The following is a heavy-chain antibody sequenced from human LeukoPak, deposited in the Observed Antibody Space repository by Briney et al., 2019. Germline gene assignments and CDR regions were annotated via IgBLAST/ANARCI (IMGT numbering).Heavy chain of an antibody. CDR2: IGAAGDT. D-gene: IGHD2-8*02. J-gene: IGHJ3*01. Sequence: GGSLRLSCAASGFTFNNYDMHWVRHSPGKGLEWVSTIGAAGDTYYSDSVRGRVTISRDVAQNSLYLQMNGLRPEDAALYYCAKATRSSLVASFDVWGHGTMVTVSS. CDR1: GFTFNNYD. V-gene: IGHV3-13*01. CDR3: AKATRSSLVASFDV.